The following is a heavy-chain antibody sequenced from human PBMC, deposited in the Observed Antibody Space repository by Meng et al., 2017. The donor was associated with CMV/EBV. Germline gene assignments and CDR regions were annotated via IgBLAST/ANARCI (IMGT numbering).Heavy chain of an antibody. Sequence: GESLKISCAASGFILSDYAMYWVRHAPGKGLEWVAVISYDGTNRQYADSVKGRFTTSKDLSRKTVSLEMNRLTTEDTALYYCARGGGSGIFSDVYFQNWGQGTLVTVSS. CDR2: ISYDGTNR. V-gene: IGHV3-30-3*01. CDR3: ARGGGSGIFSDVYFQN. CDR1: GFILSDYA. D-gene: IGHD3-3*02. J-gene: IGHJ1*01.